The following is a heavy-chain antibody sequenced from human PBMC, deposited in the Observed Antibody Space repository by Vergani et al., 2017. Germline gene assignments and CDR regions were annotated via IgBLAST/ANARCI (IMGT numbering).Heavy chain of an antibody. Sequence: QAPLGQSDSEVKKPGDSVTLSCKTSGYTFVNHPITWVRQAPGQGLEWMGWISPYNHKTLYSQKVEGRVTMTSDTSSSTVFLEMRRLTSDDTAIYCCARSQMATNDFDLWGRGTLVTVSS. J-gene: IGHJ4*02. D-gene: IGHD5-24*01. CDR1: GYTFVNHP. CDR3: ARSQMATNDFDL. V-gene: IGHV1-18*04. CDR2: ISPYNHKT.